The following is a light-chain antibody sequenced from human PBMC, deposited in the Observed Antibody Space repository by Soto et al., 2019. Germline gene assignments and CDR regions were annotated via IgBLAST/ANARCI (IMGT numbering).Light chain of an antibody. Sequence: EIVLTQSPAILSLSPGERATLSCRASQNVDSSYLAWYQQKSGQAPRLLIYGTSSTATGIPDRFSGSGSGTDFTLTISRLEPEDFAVYYCQQYGRAPRLTFGGGTKVEMK. J-gene: IGKJ4*01. CDR3: QQYGRAPRLT. CDR2: GTS. V-gene: IGKV3-20*01. CDR1: QNVDSSY.